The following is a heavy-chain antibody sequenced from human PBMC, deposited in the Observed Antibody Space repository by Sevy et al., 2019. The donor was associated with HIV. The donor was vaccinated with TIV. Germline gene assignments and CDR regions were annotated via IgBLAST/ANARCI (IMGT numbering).Heavy chain of an antibody. V-gene: IGHV3-15*01. CDR1: GFTFSNAW. D-gene: IGHD2-8*02. CDR2: IKSKTDGGTT. Sequence: GGSLRLSCAASGFTFSNAWMSWVRQAPGKGLEWVGRIKSKTDGGTTDYVAPEKGRFTISRDDSKNTLFLQMNSLKTEDTAVYYCSTDPIIVLLVTDGMDVWGQGTTVTVSS. CDR3: STDPIIVLLVTDGMDV. J-gene: IGHJ6*02.